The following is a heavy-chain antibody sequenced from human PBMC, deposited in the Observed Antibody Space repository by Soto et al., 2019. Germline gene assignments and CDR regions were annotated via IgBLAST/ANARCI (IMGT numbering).Heavy chain of an antibody. J-gene: IGHJ2*01. V-gene: IGHV1-3*01. D-gene: IGHD1-26*01. CDR1: GYTFTSYS. CDR3: ARGGSLYWYFDL. Sequence: ASVKVSCKASGYTFTSYSMHWVRQAPGQRLEWMGWINAGNGNTKYSQKFQGRVTITRDTSASTAYMELSSLGSEDTAVYYCARGGSLYWYFDLCGRGTLVTVSS. CDR2: INAGNGNT.